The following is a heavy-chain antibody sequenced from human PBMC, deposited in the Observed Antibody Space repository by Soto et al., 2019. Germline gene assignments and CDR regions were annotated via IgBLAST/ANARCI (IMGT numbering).Heavy chain of an antibody. CDR3: ASKHSSRAFDY. J-gene: IGHJ4*02. D-gene: IGHD6-13*01. CDR2: INSDGSST. V-gene: IGHV3-74*01. CDR1: GFTFSSYW. Sequence: EVQLVESGGGLVQPGGSLRLSCAASGFTFSSYWMHWVLQAPGKGLVWVSRINSDGSSTTYADSVKGRFTISRDNAKNTVYLQMNSLRAEDTAVYYCASKHSSRAFDYWGQGTLVTVSS.